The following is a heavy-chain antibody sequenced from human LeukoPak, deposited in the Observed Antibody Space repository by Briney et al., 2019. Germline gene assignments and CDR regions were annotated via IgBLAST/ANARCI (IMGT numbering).Heavy chain of an antibody. Sequence: SGGSLRLSCAASGLTFSSYAMSWVRQAPGKGLEWVSAISGSGGSTYYADSVKGRFTISRDNSKNTLYLQMNSLRAEDTAVYYCAKDRPVVVAPNLYSSSPTYYFDYWGQGTLVTVSS. J-gene: IGHJ4*02. D-gene: IGHD6-6*01. CDR3: AKDRPVVVAPNLYSSSPTYYFDY. V-gene: IGHV3-23*01. CDR1: GLTFSSYA. CDR2: ISGSGGST.